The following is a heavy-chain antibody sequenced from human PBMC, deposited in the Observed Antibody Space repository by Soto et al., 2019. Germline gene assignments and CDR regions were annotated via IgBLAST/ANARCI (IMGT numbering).Heavy chain of an antibody. Sequence: QVQLVESGGGVVQPGRSLRLSCAASGFTFSSYAMHWVRQAPDKGLEWVAVISYDGSNKYYADSVKGRFTISRDNSKNTLYLQMNSLRAEDTAVYYCAREYYDFWSGYYTAGYFDYWGQGTLVTVSS. D-gene: IGHD3-3*01. CDR3: AREYYDFWSGYYTAGYFDY. CDR2: ISYDGSNK. V-gene: IGHV3-30-3*01. CDR1: GFTFSSYA. J-gene: IGHJ4*02.